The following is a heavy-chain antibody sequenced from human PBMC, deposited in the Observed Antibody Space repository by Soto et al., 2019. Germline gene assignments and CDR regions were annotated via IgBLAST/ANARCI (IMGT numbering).Heavy chain of an antibody. D-gene: IGHD3-16*01. CDR1: GFTVSNNY. CDR2: IYSGGST. Sequence: EEQLVESGGDLVQPGGSLRLSCAASGFTVSNNYMSWVRQAPGKGLEWVSLIYSGGSTYYADSVKGRFTIARDSSKNTLYLHMNSLRAEATAMYYCAAYSHKGYWGQGTLVTVSS. CDR3: AAYSHKGY. J-gene: IGHJ4*02. V-gene: IGHV3-66*01.